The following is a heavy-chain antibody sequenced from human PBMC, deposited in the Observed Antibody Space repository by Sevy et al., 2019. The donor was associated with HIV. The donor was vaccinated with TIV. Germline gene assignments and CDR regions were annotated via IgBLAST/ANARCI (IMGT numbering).Heavy chain of an antibody. Sequence: GGSLRLSCAASGFTFSSYSMNWVRQAPGKGLEWVSSISSSSSYIYYADSVKGRFTISRDNAKNSLYLQMNSLGAEDTAVYYCARDGTKAYCGGDCYPLDAFDIWGQGTMVTISS. V-gene: IGHV3-21*01. CDR3: ARDGTKAYCGGDCYPLDAFDI. J-gene: IGHJ3*02. D-gene: IGHD2-21*02. CDR1: GFTFSSYS. CDR2: ISSSSSYI.